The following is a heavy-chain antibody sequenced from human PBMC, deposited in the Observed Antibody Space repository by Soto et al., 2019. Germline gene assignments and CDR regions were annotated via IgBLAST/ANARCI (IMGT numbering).Heavy chain of an antibody. Sequence: QIPLLQSGAEAKKPGASVKVTCKASGYTFRNFGISWVRQATGQGLEWMGWITAYNANSNYAQKFHGRHTMTADTSTSTAYMELRSLRSDDTAVYYCARENSCLDYWGQGTLVTVSS. J-gene: IGHJ4*02. CDR3: ARENSCLDY. CDR1: GYTFRNFG. CDR2: ITAYNANS. D-gene: IGHD2-15*01. V-gene: IGHV1-18*01.